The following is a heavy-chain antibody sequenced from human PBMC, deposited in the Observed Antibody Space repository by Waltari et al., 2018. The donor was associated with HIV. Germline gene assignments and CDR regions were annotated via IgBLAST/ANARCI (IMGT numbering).Heavy chain of an antibody. D-gene: IGHD3-16*01. J-gene: IGHJ6*02. Sequence: QVQLVQSGAEVKKPGASVKVSCKASGYTFTSYGISWVRQAPGQGLEWMGWISAYNGNTNYAQKLQGRVTMTTDTSTSTAYMELRSLRSDDTAVYYCASPGGSQYYYYYGMDVWGQGTTVTVSS. CDR1: GYTFTSYG. V-gene: IGHV1-18*01. CDR3: ASPGGSQYYYYYGMDV. CDR2: ISAYNGNT.